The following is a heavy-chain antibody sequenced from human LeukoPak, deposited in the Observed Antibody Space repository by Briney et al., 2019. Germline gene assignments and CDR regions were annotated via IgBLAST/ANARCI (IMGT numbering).Heavy chain of an antibody. V-gene: IGHV4-61*01. J-gene: IGHJ4*02. CDR2: IYYNGDT. CDR1: GGSVSNSLYY. D-gene: IGHD5-18*01. Sequence: SETLSLTCTVSGGSVSNSLYYWSWIRQPPGKGLEWIGYIYYNGDTNYNPSLKSRVIISIDTSSNQFSLRLNSMSAADTAVYYCARVLRAASWRSYDYWGQGSLVTVSS. CDR3: ARVLRAASWRSYDY.